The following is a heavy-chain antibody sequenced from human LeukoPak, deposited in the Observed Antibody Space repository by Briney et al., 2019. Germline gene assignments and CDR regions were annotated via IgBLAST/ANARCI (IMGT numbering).Heavy chain of an antibody. CDR2: IKQDGSEK. CDR1: GFTFSSYW. J-gene: IGHJ3*02. Sequence: PGGSLRLSCAASGFTFSSYWMSWVRQAQGKGLEWVANIKQDGSEKYYVDSVKGRFTISRDNAKNSLYLQMNSLRAEDTAVYYCAREGIAAADAFDIWGQGTMVTVSS. CDR3: AREGIAAADAFDI. D-gene: IGHD6-13*01. V-gene: IGHV3-7*01.